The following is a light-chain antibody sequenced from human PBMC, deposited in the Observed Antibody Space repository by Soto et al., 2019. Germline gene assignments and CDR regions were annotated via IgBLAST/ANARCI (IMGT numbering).Light chain of an antibody. CDR1: QSISSY. CDR2: AAS. Sequence: DIQMTQSPSSLSASVGDRLTITCRARQSISSYLNWYQQTPQKAPRLLISAASSLQSGVPSRFSGSGSGTDFTLTLSRLQPEDFATYYCQQSYSTPQTFGQGTKLEIK. CDR3: QQSYSTPQT. V-gene: IGKV1-39*01. J-gene: IGKJ2*01.